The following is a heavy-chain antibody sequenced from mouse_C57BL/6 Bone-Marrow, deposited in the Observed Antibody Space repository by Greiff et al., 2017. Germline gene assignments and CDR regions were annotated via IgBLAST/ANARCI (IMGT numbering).Heavy chain of an antibody. J-gene: IGHJ1*03. Sequence: VQLQQPGAELVKPGASVKLSCKASGYTFTSYWLQWVKQRPGQGLEWIGEIDPSDSYTNYNQKFKGKATLTVDTSSSTAYMQLSSLTSEDSAVYYYASHYYGSSYWYFDVGGTGTTVTVSS. CDR3: ASHYYGSSYWYFDV. CDR1: GYTFTSYW. D-gene: IGHD1-1*01. CDR2: IDPSDSYT. V-gene: IGHV1-50*01.